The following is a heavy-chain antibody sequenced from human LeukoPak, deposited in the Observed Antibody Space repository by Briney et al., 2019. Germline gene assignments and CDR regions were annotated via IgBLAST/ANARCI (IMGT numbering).Heavy chain of an antibody. CDR2: IYYSGST. J-gene: IGHJ2*01. Sequence: SETLPLTCTVSGGSISSYYWSWIRQPPGKGLEWIGYIYYSGSTNYNPSLKSRVTISVDTSKNQFSLKLSSVTAADTAVYYCARAVDTAMVSWYFDLWGRGTLVTVSS. CDR1: GGSISSYY. CDR3: ARAVDTAMVSWYFDL. D-gene: IGHD5-18*01. V-gene: IGHV4-59*01.